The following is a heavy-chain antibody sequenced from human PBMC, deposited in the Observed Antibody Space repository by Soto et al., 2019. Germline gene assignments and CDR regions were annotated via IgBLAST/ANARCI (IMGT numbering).Heavy chain of an antibody. J-gene: IGHJ4*02. CDR2: ISYDGSNK. Sequence: QVQLVESGGGVVQPGRSLRLSCAASGFTFSSYAMHWVRQAPGKGLEWVAVISYDGSNKYYADSVKGRFTISRDNSKNTLYVQMNSLRADDTAVYYCAGGSVENYVWGRYPVWWGQGTLVTVSS. CDR1: GFTFSSYA. CDR3: AGGSVENYVWGRYPVW. V-gene: IGHV3-30-3*01. D-gene: IGHD3-16*01.